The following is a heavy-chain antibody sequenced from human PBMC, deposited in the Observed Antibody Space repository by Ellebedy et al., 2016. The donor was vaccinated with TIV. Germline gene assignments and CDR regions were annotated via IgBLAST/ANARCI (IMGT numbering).Heavy chain of an antibody. CDR3: ARTFYYHSSGYPLFDY. Sequence: MPSETLSLTCTVSGDSISSSDYYWGWVRQPPGKGLEWIGTVYHSGSTYYNPSLKSRVTISVDTSKNQFSLKLKSVTAADTAVYYCARTFYYHSSGYPLFDYWGQGTLVSVSS. CDR1: GDSISSSDYY. J-gene: IGHJ4*02. CDR2: VYHSGST. D-gene: IGHD3-22*01. V-gene: IGHV4-39*01.